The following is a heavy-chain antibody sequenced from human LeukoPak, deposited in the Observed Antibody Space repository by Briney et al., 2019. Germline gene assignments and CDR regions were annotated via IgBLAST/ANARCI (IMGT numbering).Heavy chain of an antibody. J-gene: IGHJ4*02. V-gene: IGHV3-7*01. CDR3: ARDDYSSGWYAFDY. CDR1: GFTFSNYW. Sequence: GGSLRLSCAASGFTFSNYWMSWVRQPPGKGREWVANINQDGSEKYYVDSVKGRFTISRDNAKNSLYLQMNSLRAEDTAVYYCARDDYSSGWYAFDYWGQGTLVTVSS. CDR2: INQDGSEK. D-gene: IGHD6-19*01.